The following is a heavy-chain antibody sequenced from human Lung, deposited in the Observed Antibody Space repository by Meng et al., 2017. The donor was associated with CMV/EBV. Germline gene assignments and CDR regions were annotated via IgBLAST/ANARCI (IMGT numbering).Heavy chain of an antibody. CDR2: MNPNSGNT. Sequence: ASVKVSXKASGYTFTSYDINWVRQATGQGLEWMGWMNPNSGNTGYAQKFQGRVTMTRNTSISTAYMELSSLRSEDTAVYYCARGKGSYYYYYGMDVWGQGTTVTFSS. CDR1: GYTFTSYD. J-gene: IGHJ6*01. D-gene: IGHD5-18*01. V-gene: IGHV1-8*01. CDR3: ARGKGSYYYYYGMDV.